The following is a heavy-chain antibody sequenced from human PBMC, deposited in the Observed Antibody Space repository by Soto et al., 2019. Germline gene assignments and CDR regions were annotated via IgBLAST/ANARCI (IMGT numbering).Heavy chain of an antibody. CDR2: IIPIFGTA. D-gene: IGHD4-17*01. V-gene: IGHV1-69*13. CDR1: GGTFSSYA. Sequence: ASVKVSCKASGGTFSSYAISWVRQAPGQGLEWMGGIIPIFGTANYAQKFQGRVTITADGSTSTAYMELSSLRSEDTAVYYCARDSRYGDYVLDYWGQGTLVTVSS. CDR3: ARDSRYGDYVLDY. J-gene: IGHJ4*02.